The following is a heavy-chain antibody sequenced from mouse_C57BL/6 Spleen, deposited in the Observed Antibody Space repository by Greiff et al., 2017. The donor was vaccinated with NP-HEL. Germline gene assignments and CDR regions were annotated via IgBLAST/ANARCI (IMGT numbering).Heavy chain of an antibody. CDR1: GYAFSSYW. Sequence: QVHVKQSGAELVKPGASVKISCKASGYAFSSYWMNWVKQRPGKGLEWIGQIYPGDGDTNYNGKFKGKATLTADKSSSTAYMQLSSLTSEDSAVYFCARRTEGSFDYWGQGTTLTVSS. J-gene: IGHJ2*01. CDR3: ARRTEGSFDY. CDR2: IYPGDGDT. V-gene: IGHV1-80*01.